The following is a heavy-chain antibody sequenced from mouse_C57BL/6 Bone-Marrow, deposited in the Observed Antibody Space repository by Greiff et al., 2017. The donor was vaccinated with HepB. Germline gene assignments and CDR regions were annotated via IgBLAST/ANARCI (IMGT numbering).Heavy chain of an antibody. CDR2: INPYNGGT. CDR1: GYTFTDYY. J-gene: IGHJ3*01. D-gene: IGHD1-1*01. Sequence: VQLQQSGPVLVKPGASVKMSCKASGYTFTDYYMNWVKQSHGKSLEWIGVINPYNGGTSYNQKFKGKATLTVDKSSSTAYMELNSLTSEDSAVYYCARDYGRAWFAYWGQGTLVTVSA. V-gene: IGHV1-19*01. CDR3: ARDYGRAWFAY.